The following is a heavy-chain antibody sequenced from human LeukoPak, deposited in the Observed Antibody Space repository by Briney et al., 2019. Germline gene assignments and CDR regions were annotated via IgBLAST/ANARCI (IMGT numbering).Heavy chain of an antibody. Sequence: GSLRLSCAASGFTFSTYSMNWVRQAPGKGLEWVSYIGTTGSTRYYADSVKGRFTISRDNAKNSLYLQMNSLRAEDTAVYYCASFDRYTWGQGTLVTVSS. CDR2: IGTTGSTR. D-gene: IGHD1-1*01. CDR1: GFTFSTYS. V-gene: IGHV3-48*01. CDR3: ASFDRYT. J-gene: IGHJ5*02.